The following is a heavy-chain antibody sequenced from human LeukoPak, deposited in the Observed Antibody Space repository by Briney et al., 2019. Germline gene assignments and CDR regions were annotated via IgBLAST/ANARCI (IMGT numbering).Heavy chain of an antibody. J-gene: IGHJ4*02. V-gene: IGHV3-7*01. CDR3: AREWRDDIVVVPAFDY. CDR1: GFTFSSYW. CDR2: IKQDGSEK. D-gene: IGHD2-2*01. Sequence: SGGSLRLSCAAPGFTFSSYWMSWVRQAPGKGLEWVANIKQDGSEKYYVDSVKGRFTISRDNAKNSLYLQMNSLRAEDTAVYYCAREWRDDIVVVPAFDYWGQGTLVTVSS.